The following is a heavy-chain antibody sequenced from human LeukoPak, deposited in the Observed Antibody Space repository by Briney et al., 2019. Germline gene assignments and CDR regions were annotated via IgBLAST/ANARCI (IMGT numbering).Heavy chain of an antibody. CDR3: AKVYSSGWYGGIDY. CDR2: ISWNSGSI. J-gene: IGHJ4*02. D-gene: IGHD6-19*01. CDR1: GFTFDDYA. Sequence: GGSLRLSCAASGFTFDDYAMHWVRQAPGKGLEWVSGISWNSGSIGYADSVKGRFTISRDNAKNSLYLQMNSLRAEDTALYYCAKVYSSGWYGGIDYWGQGTLVTVSS. V-gene: IGHV3-9*01.